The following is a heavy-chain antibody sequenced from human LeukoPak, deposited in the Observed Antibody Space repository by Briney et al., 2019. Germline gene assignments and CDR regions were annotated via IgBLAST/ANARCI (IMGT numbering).Heavy chain of an antibody. V-gene: IGHV3-23*01. J-gene: IGHJ4*02. CDR1: GFTFSSYA. Sequence: GGSLRLSCAASGFTFSSYAMSWVRQAPGKGLEWVSAISGSGGSTYYADSVKGRFTISRDNSKNTPYLQMNSLRAEDTAVYYCAKSPPRITMVVVVIAFDYWGQGTLVTVSS. CDR3: AKSPPRITMVVVVIAFDY. D-gene: IGHD3-22*01. CDR2: ISGSGGST.